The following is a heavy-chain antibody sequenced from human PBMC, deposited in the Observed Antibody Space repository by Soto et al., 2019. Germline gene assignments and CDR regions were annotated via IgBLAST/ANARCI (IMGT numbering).Heavy chain of an antibody. CDR3: ARDLLVAAGFDY. CDR2: IIVGSGNT. D-gene: IGHD6-13*01. J-gene: IGHJ4*02. Sequence: SVKVSCKVSGFTFTTSAVQWVRQARGQGLEWMGWIIVGSGNTFYAQKFQERVTMTRDTSTSTVYMELRGLRSEDTAVYYCARDLLVAAGFDYWGQGTLVTVSS. CDR1: GFTFTTSA. V-gene: IGHV1-58*01.